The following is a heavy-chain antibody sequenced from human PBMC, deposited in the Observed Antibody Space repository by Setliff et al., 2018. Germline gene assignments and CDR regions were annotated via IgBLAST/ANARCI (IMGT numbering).Heavy chain of an antibody. J-gene: IGHJ5*02. Sequence: ASVKVSCKASGYTFTGYAINWVRQAPGQGLEYLGWINTNTGNPTYVQGFTGRFVFSLDTSVSTAYLQISSLKPEDTAVYYCARDLGYCSRTSCHGDWFDPWGQGTLVTVSS. V-gene: IGHV7-4-1*02. D-gene: IGHD2-2*01. CDR2: INTNTGNP. CDR1: GYTFTGYA. CDR3: ARDLGYCSRTSCHGDWFDP.